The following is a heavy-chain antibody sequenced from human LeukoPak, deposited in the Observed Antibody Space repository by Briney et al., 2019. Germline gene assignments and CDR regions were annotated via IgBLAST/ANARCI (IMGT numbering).Heavy chain of an antibody. D-gene: IGHD1-26*01. CDR3: AKGEATEIYYYYYGMDV. CDR2: ISGSGGST. J-gene: IGHJ6*02. V-gene: IGHV3-23*01. CDR1: GFTFSSYA. Sequence: GASLRLSCAASGFTFSSYAMSWVHQAPGKGLEWVSAISGSGGSTYYADSVKGRFTISRDNSKNTLYLQMNSLRAEDTAVYYCAKGEATEIYYYYYGMDVWGQGTTVTVSS.